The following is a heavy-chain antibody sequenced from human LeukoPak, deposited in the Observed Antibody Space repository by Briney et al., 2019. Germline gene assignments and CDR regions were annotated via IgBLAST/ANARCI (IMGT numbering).Heavy chain of an antibody. CDR3: ARGSGSLSHHDAFDI. CDR1: GFTFDDYA. J-gene: IGHJ3*02. D-gene: IGHD1-26*01. Sequence: PGRSLRLSCAASGFTFDDYAMHWVRQAPGKGLEWVSRISWNSGIIDYADSVKGRFTISRDNAKNSLYLQMNSLRAEDTAVYYCARGSGSLSHHDAFDIWGQGTMVTVSS. V-gene: IGHV3-9*01. CDR2: ISWNSGII.